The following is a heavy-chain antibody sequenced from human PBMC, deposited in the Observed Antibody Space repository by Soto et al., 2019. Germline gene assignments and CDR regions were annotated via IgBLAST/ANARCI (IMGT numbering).Heavy chain of an antibody. D-gene: IGHD1-26*01. CDR1: GGSFSGYY. CDR2: INHSGST. Sequence: KASETLSLTCAVYGGSFSGYYWSWIRQPPGKWLEWIGEINHSGSTNYNPSLKSRVTISVDTSKNQFSLKLSSVTAADTAVYYCARSSGSYYYYYYGMDVWGQGTTVTVSS. CDR3: ARSSGSYYYYYYGMDV. V-gene: IGHV4-34*01. J-gene: IGHJ6*02.